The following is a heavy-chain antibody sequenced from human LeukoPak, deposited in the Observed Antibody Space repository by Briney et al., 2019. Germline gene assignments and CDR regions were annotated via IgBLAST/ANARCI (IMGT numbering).Heavy chain of an antibody. CDR2: INHSGST. J-gene: IGHJ4*02. D-gene: IGHD5-18*01. CDR1: GGSFSGYY. V-gene: IGHV4-34*01. CDR3: ARADQYSYGYFDY. Sequence: PSETLSLTCAVYGGSFSGYYWSWIRQPPGKGLEWIGEINHSGSTNYNPSLKSRVTISVDTSKNQFSLKLSSVTAADMAVYYCARADQYSYGYFDYWGQGTLVTVSS.